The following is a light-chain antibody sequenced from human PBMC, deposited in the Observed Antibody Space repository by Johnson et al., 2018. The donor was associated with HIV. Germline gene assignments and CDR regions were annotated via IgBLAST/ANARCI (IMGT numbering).Light chain of an antibody. V-gene: IGLV1-51*02. CDR2: ENN. J-gene: IGLJ1*01. CDR3: GTWDSSLSAGGV. Sequence: QSVLTQPPSVSAAPGQKVTVSCSGSSSNIGSNDVSWYQQFPGAAPKLLIYENNKRPSGIPDRFSGSKSGTSATLDITGLQTGDEADYYCGTWDSSLSAGGVFGTGTKVTVL. CDR1: SSNIGSND.